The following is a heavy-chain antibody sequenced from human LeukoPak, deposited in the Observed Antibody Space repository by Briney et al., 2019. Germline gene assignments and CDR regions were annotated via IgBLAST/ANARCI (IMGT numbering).Heavy chain of an antibody. V-gene: IGHV4-4*07. Sequence: SETLSLTCTVSGGSISSYYWSWIRQPAGKGLEWIGRIYTSGSTNYNPSLKSRVTMSVDTSKNQFSLKLSSVTAADTAVYYCARQGGSSWPGIRGDYYYGMDVWGQGTTVTVSS. D-gene: IGHD6-13*01. J-gene: IGHJ6*02. CDR3: ARQGGSSWPGIRGDYYYGMDV. CDR2: IYTSGST. CDR1: GGSISSYY.